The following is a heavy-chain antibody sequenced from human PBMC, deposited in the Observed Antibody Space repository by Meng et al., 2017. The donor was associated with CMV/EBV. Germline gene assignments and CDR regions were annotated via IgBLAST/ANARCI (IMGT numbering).Heavy chain of an antibody. CDR2: TNHSGST. CDR3: ARGRGVGDYVWGSYRSRGVYFDY. D-gene: IGHD3-16*02. J-gene: IGHJ4*02. V-gene: IGHV4-34*01. CDR1: GGSFSGYY. Sequence: QLELHQWGAWLFKPSATLSPPCAVYGGSFSGYYCSWSRQPPGKGLEWIGETNHSGSTNYNPSLKSRVTISVDTSKNQFSLKLSSVTAADTAVYYCARGRGVGDYVWGSYRSRGVYFDYWGQGTLVTVSS.